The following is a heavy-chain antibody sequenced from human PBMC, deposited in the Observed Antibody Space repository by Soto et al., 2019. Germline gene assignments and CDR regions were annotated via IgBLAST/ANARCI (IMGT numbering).Heavy chain of an antibody. CDR2: ISSSGSTI. V-gene: IGHV3-11*01. J-gene: IGHJ6*03. Sequence: GGSLRLSCAASGFTFSDYYMSWIRQAPGKGLEWVSYISSSGSTIYYADSVKGRFTISRENAKNYLYLQMNSLRAEDTAVYYCARDRYCSSTSCYSTLYYYYYMDVWGKGTTVTVSS. CDR3: ARDRYCSSTSCYSTLYYYYYMDV. D-gene: IGHD2-2*01. CDR1: GFTFSDYY.